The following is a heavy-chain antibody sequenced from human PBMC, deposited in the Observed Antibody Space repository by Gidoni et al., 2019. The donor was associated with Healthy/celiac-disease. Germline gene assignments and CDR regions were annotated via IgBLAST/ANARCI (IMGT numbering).Heavy chain of an antibody. Sequence: EVQLVESGGGLVKPGRSLRLSCTASGFTFGDYAMSWFRQAPGKGLEWVGFIRSKAYGGTTEYAASVKGRFTISRDDSKSIAYLQMNSLKTEDTAVYYCTRAHSLIAAAGTGFDYWGQGTLVTVSS. CDR2: IRSKAYGGTT. CDR3: TRAHSLIAAAGTGFDY. D-gene: IGHD6-13*01. J-gene: IGHJ4*02. V-gene: IGHV3-49*05. CDR1: GFTFGDYA.